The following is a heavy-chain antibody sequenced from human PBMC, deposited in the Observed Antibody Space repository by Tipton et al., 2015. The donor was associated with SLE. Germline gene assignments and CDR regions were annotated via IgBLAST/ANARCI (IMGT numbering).Heavy chain of an antibody. V-gene: IGHV4-30-4*01. D-gene: IGHD4-17*01. CDR1: GGSISSGDYY. CDR2: IYYSGST. Sequence: LRLSCTVSGGSISSGDYYWSWIRQPPGKGLEWIGYIYYSGSTYYNPSLKSRVTISVDTSKNQFSLKLNSVTAADTAVYYCARAYGDNPFDYWGQGTLVTVSS. J-gene: IGHJ4*02. CDR3: ARAYGDNPFDY.